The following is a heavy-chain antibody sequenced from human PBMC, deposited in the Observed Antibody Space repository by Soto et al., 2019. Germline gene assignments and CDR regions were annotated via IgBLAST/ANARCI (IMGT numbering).Heavy chain of an antibody. CDR3: ARDLRRWLHEAWYFDL. D-gene: IGHD5-12*01. CDR1: GGTFSSYT. Sequence: QVQLVQSGAEVKKPASSVKVSCKASGGTFSSYTIRWVRQAPGQGLERMGRIIPILGIANYAQKFQGRVTITADKSTSTAYMELSSLRSEDTAGYYCARDLRRWLHEAWYFDLWGRVTLVTVSS. CDR2: IIPILGIA. J-gene: IGHJ2*01. V-gene: IGHV1-69*08.